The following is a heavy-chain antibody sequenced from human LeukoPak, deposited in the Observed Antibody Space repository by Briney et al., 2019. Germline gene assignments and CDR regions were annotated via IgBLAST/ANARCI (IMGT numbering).Heavy chain of an antibody. J-gene: IGHJ4*02. CDR2: IYSSGST. Sequence: PSETLSLTCTVSGGSINTYYWSWIRQPPGKGLEWIGYIYSSGSTNYNPSLKSRVTISVDTYKNQFSLKLSSVTAADTAVYYCARAGVGGATANDYWGQGTLATVSS. CDR1: GGSINTYY. D-gene: IGHD1-26*01. CDR3: ARAGVGGATANDY. V-gene: IGHV4-59*01.